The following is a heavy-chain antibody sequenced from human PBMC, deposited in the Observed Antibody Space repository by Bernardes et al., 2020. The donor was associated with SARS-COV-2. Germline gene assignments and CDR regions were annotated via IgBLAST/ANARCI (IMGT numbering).Heavy chain of an antibody. J-gene: IGHJ6*02. CDR1: GFTFSSYA. CDR3: ARDMWRDLDEYGMDV. Sequence: GGSLRLSCAASGFTFSSYAMHWVRQAPGKGLEWVAVISYDGSNKYYADSVKGRFTISRDNSKNTLYLPMNSLRAEDTAVYYCARDMWRDLDEYGMDVWGQGTTVTVSS. D-gene: IGHD2-21*01. V-gene: IGHV3-30-3*01. CDR2: ISYDGSNK.